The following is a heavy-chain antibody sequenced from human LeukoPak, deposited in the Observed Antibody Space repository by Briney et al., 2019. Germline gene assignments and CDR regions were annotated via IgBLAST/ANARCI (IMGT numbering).Heavy chain of an antibody. CDR3: ARLPDSSGYYLFDY. J-gene: IGHJ4*02. CDR2: FYHSGST. V-gene: IGHV4-4*02. D-gene: IGHD3-22*01. CDR1: GDSISSSNW. Sequence: SETLSLTCAVSGDSISSSNWWSWVRQPPGKGLEWIGEFYHSGSTNYNPSLKSRVTISVDTSKNQFSLKLSSVTAADTAVYYCARLPDSSGYYLFDYWGQGTLVTVSS.